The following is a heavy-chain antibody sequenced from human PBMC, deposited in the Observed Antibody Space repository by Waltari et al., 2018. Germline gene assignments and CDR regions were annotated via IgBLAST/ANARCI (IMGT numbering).Heavy chain of an antibody. CDR1: GYTFTSYA. J-gene: IGHJ5*02. CDR3: ARAGFRGLALGFDP. CDR2: INAGNGNT. D-gene: IGHD3-10*01. Sequence: QVQLVQSGAEVKKPGASVKVSCKASGYTFTSYAMHWVRQAPGQRLEWMGWINAGNGNTKYSQKFQGRVTITRDTSASTAYMELSSLRSEDTAVYYCARAGFRGLALGFDPWGQGTLVTVSS. V-gene: IGHV1-3*01.